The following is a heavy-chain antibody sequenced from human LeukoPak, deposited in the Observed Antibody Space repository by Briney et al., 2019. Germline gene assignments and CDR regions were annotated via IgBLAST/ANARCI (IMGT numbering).Heavy chain of an antibody. J-gene: IGHJ4*02. D-gene: IGHD3-16*01. CDR2: IYYSGST. CDR1: GGSITSYY. CDR3: ARDPSFTAGYFDY. V-gene: IGHV4-59*01. Sequence: SETLSLTCTVSGGSITSYYWSWIRQPTGKGLEWVGYIYYSGSTNYNPSLKSRVTISVDTSKNQFSLKLSSVTAADTAVYYCARDPSFTAGYFDYWGQGTLVTVSS.